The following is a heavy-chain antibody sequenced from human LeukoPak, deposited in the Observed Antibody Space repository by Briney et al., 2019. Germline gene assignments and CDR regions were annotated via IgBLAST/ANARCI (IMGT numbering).Heavy chain of an antibody. CDR3: ARHKGSSGWYNWFDP. D-gene: IGHD6-19*01. J-gene: IGHJ5*02. CDR1: GFTFSSYA. Sequence: PGGSLRLSCAASGFTFSSYAMSWVRQAPGKGLEWIGSIYYSGSTYYNPSLKSRVTISVDTSKNQFSLKLSSVTAADTAVYYCARHKGSSGWYNWFDPWGQGTLVTVSS. CDR2: IYYSGST. V-gene: IGHV4-39*01.